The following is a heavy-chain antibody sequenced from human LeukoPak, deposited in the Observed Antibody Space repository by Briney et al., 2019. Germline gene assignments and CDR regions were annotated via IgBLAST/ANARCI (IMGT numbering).Heavy chain of an antibody. D-gene: IGHD3-9*01. CDR1: GYTFTGYS. CDR2: INTKSGGT. V-gene: IGHV1-2*02. Sequence: ASVKVSCKASGYTFTGYSMHWVRQAPGQGLEWMGWINTKSGGTNYSQKFQGRVTMTRDTSISTAYMELNRRRSDDTAVYYCARVQVLRYFDWLGNYMDVWGKGTTVTVSS. J-gene: IGHJ6*03. CDR3: ARVQVLRYFDWLGNYMDV.